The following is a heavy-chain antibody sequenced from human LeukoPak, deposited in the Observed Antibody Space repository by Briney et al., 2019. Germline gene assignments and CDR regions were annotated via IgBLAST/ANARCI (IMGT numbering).Heavy chain of an antibody. D-gene: IGHD5-18*01. CDR2: IYSAGTT. Sequence: GGSLRLSCAASGFTVSDNYISWVRQASGKGLEWVALIYSAGTTHADSVRGRFTIFRDKSKNMLYLQMNSLRAEDTAVYFCARAQGGKIQLWDYYFDYWGQGTLVTVSS. CDR3: ARAQGGKIQLWDYYFDY. CDR1: GFTVSDNY. J-gene: IGHJ4*02. V-gene: IGHV3-66*01.